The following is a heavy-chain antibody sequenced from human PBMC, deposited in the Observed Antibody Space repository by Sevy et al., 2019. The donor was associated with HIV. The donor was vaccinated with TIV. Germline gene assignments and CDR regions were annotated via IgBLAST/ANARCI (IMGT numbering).Heavy chain of an antibody. CDR3: ARDWGANSSPLDY. CDR2: IWYDGSNK. D-gene: IGHD3-16*01. J-gene: IGHJ4*02. V-gene: IGHV3-33*01. CDR1: GFTFSSYG. Sequence: GGSLRLSCAASGFTFSSYGMHWVRQAPCKGLEWVAFIWYDGSNKYYADSVKGRFTISRDKSKNTVFLQMDSLRAEDTAVYYCARDWGANSSPLDYWGQGTLVTVSS.